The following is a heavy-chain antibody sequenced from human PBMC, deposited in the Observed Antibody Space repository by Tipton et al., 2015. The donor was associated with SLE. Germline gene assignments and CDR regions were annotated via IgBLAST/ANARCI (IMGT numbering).Heavy chain of an antibody. CDR2: ISSTGIYM. Sequence: SLRLSCTASGFTFSYYNMNWVRQAPGEGLEWVSSISSTGIYMYNADSLKGRFTISRDNAKNSLYLQMNSLRAEDTAVYYCAGDRGPEGSGWYFDLWGRGTLVTVSS. CDR1: GFTFSYYN. J-gene: IGHJ2*01. CDR3: AGDRGPEGSGWYFDL. V-gene: IGHV3-21*03. D-gene: IGHD3-10*01.